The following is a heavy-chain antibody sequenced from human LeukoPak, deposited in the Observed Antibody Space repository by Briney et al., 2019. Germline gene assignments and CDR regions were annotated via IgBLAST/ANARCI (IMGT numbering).Heavy chain of an antibody. D-gene: IGHD6-13*01. Sequence: NSSETLSLTCAVYGGSFSGYYWSWIRQPPGKGLEWIGEINHSGSTNYNPSLKSRVTISVGTSKNQFSLKLSSVTAADTAVYYCARHQAVYTSSWADAFDIWGQGTMVTVSS. CDR1: GGSFSGYY. V-gene: IGHV4-34*01. J-gene: IGHJ3*02. CDR2: INHSGST. CDR3: ARHQAVYTSSWADAFDI.